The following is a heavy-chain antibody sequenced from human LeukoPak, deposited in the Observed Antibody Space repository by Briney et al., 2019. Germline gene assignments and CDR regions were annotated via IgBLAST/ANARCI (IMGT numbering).Heavy chain of an antibody. J-gene: IGHJ4*02. CDR3: AKEGYYGSGSFPDY. V-gene: IGHV3-30*18. CDR2: ISHDGSNK. Sequence: GGSLRLSCAASGFTFSSYGMHWVRQAPGKGLEWMAVISHDGSNKYYADSVKGRFSISRDNSRNTLYLQMNSLRADDMGVFYCAKEGYYGSGSFPDYWGQGTLSPSPQ. D-gene: IGHD3-10*01. CDR1: GFTFSSYG.